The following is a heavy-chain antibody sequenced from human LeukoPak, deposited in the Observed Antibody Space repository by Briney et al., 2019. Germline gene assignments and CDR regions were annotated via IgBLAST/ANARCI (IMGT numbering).Heavy chain of an antibody. CDR1: GFTFSSYG. CDR2: ISYDGSNK. J-gene: IGHJ6*03. D-gene: IGHD3-16*01. Sequence: PGGSLRLSCAASGFTFSSYGMHWVRQAPGKGLEWVAVISYDGSNKYYADSVKGRFTISRDNSKNTLYLQMNSLRAEDTAVYYCAKGAYMDVWGKGTTVTVSS. V-gene: IGHV3-30*18. CDR3: AKGAYMDV.